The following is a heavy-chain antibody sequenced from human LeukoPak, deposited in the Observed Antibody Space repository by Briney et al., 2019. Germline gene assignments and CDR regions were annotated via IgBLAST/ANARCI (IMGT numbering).Heavy chain of an antibody. D-gene: IGHD3-22*01. V-gene: IGHV1-8*03. CDR1: GYTFTSYD. CDR2: MNPNSGNT. Sequence: ASVKVSCKASGYTFTSYDINWVRQATGQGLEWMGWMNPNSGNTGYAQKFQGRVTITRNTSISTAYMELSSLRSEDTAVYYCARAGGSYYYDSSGYYYLNDYWGQGTLVTVSS. J-gene: IGHJ4*02. CDR3: ARAGGSYYYDSSGYYYLNDY.